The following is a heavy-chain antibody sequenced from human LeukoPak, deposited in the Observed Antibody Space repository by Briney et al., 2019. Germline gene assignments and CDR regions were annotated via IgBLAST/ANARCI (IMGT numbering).Heavy chain of an antibody. D-gene: IGHD6-13*01. CDR2: VYHSGST. CDR1: GASISSDY. J-gene: IGHJ6*02. Sequence: SETLSLTCTVSGASISSDYWNWIRQPPGKGLEWIGHVYHSGSTNYNPSLKSRVTISVDTSKNQFSLKLSSVTAADTAVYYCASGRGVRAATGDSYYYYGMDVWGQGTTVTVSS. CDR3: ASGRGVRAATGDSYYYYGMDV. V-gene: IGHV4-59*01.